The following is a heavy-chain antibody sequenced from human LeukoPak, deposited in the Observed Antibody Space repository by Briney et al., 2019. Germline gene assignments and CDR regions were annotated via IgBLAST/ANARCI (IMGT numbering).Heavy chain of an antibody. V-gene: IGHV4-39*02. Sequence: PSETLSLTCTVSGGSISRSSYYWGWVRQPPGRGLEWIGSIYYSGSTYYNPSLKSRVTISVDTSKNHFSLKLTSVTASDTAVYFCASLQSGGVDSWGQGTLVTVSS. D-gene: IGHD3-10*01. J-gene: IGHJ4*02. CDR1: GGSISRSSYY. CDR2: IYYSGST. CDR3: ASLQSGGVDS.